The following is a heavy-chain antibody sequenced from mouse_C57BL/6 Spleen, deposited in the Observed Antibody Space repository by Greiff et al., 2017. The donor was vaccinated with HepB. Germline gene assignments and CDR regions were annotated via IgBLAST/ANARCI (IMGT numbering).Heavy chain of an antibody. D-gene: IGHD2-3*01. Sequence: QVQLQQPGAELVKPGASVKLSCKASGYTFTSYWMQWVKQRPGQGLEWIGEIDPSDSYTNYNQKFKDKATLTVDTSSSTAYMQLSSLTSEDSAVYYCALYANYYAMDYWGQGTLVTVAS. V-gene: IGHV1-50*01. CDR1: GYTFTSYW. J-gene: IGHJ4*01. CDR3: ALYANYYAMDY. CDR2: IDPSDSYT.